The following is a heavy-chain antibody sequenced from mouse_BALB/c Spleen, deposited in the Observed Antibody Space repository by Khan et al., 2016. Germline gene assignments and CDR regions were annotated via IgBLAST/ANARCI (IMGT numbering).Heavy chain of an antibody. CDR1: GFDLSRYW. CDR2: INPDSRTI. V-gene: IGHV4-1*02. CDR3: ARAEYYGYLGD. D-gene: IGHD1-1*01. J-gene: IGHJ3*01. Sequence: EVKLLESGGGLVQPGGSLKLSCAASGFDLSRYWMSWVRQAPGKGLEWIGEINPDSRTINYTPSLQDKFIISRDNAKNTLYLQMSKVRSEDTALYYCARAEYYGYLGDRGQGTLVAVAA.